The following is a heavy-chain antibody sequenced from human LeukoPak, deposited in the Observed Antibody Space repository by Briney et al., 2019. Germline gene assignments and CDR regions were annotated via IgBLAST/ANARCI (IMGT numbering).Heavy chain of an antibody. CDR2: IYYSGST. D-gene: IGHD5-12*01. Sequence: SETLSLACTVSGGSISSYYWSWIRQPPGKGLEWIGYIYYSGSTNYNPSLKSRVTISVDTSKNQFSLKLSSVTAADTAVYYCARGYSGYDSPFDYWGQGTLVTVSS. V-gene: IGHV4-59*01. CDR3: ARGYSGYDSPFDY. J-gene: IGHJ4*02. CDR1: GGSISSYY.